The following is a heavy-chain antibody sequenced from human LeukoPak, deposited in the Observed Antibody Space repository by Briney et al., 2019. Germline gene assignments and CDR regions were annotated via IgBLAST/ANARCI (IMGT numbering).Heavy chain of an antibody. D-gene: IGHD3-22*01. J-gene: IGHJ3*02. Sequence: GGSLRLSCAASGFTFSDQYMDWVGQAPGKGLEWVARTRNKANSYTTEYAASVKGRFTISRDVSKNSLYLQMNSLKTEDTAVYYCTRSSDSSGYRAFDIWGQGTMVTISS. V-gene: IGHV3-72*01. CDR3: TRSSDSSGYRAFDI. CDR2: TRNKANSYTT. CDR1: GFTFSDQY.